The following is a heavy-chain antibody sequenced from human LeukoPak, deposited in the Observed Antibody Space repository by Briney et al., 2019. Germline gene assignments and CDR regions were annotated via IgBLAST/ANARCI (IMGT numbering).Heavy chain of an antibody. CDR2: MNPNSGNT. Sequence: ASVKVSCKASGYTFTTYDIHWVRQATGQGLEWMGWMNPNSGNTGYAQKFQGRLTITRSTSIGTAYMELSSLRSEDSAVYYCARGSAAGTGYFQHWGQGTLVTVSS. CDR3: ARGSAAGTGYFQH. D-gene: IGHD6-13*01. V-gene: IGHV1-8*03. J-gene: IGHJ1*01. CDR1: GYTFTTYD.